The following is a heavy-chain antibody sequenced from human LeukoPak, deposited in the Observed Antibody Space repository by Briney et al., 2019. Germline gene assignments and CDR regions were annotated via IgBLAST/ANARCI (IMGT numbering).Heavy chain of an antibody. CDR3: AKVPGYGSENPFDL. J-gene: IGHJ4*02. CDR1: GIAFGTYA. CDR2: ISGTAVTI. Sequence: GGSLGLSCVASGIAFGTYAMSWVRQAPGKGLEWVAAISGTAVTIDYADSVKGRFTISRDNSKNTLYLQMRSLRVEDTAVYYCAKVPGYGSENPFDLWGQGTLLTVSS. D-gene: IGHD3-10*01. V-gene: IGHV3-23*01.